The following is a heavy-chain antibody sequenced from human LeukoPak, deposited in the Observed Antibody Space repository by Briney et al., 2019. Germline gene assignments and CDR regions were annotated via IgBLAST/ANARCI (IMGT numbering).Heavy chain of an antibody. D-gene: IGHD3-22*01. CDR3: ARGRQDVTMIVVVMTAVSYYLDV. V-gene: IGHV4-34*01. CDR1: GGSFSGYY. Sequence: PSETLSLTCAVYGGSFSGYYWTWIRQTPEKGLEWIGEMNPSGSTSYNPSLKSRVTISVDTSKNQFSLKLSSVTAADTGVYYCARGRQDVTMIVVVMTAVSYYLDVGGKGNTVTVS. J-gene: IGHJ6*03. CDR2: MNPSGST.